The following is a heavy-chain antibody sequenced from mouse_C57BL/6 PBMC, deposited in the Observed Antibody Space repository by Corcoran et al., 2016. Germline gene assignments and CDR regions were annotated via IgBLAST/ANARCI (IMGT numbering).Heavy chain of an antibody. Sequence: QVTLTESGPGMLQSSLTLSRTCSFSGFTLSTSGMGVGWIRQPSGKGWEWLAHICWDDYKRYNPSLKSRPTISKDTSRNQVFRKITRVDTADTSTYYCARRAERAAMDYWGQRTSVTVSS. CDR2: ICWDDYK. CDR1: GFTLSTSGMG. V-gene: IGHV8-12*01. CDR3: ARRAERAAMDY. J-gene: IGHJ4*01.